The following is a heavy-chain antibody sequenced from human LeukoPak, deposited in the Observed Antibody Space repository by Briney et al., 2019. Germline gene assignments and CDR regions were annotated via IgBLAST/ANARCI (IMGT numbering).Heavy chain of an antibody. Sequence: GGSLRLSCAASGFTVSSNYMSWVRQAAGKVLEWVSVCYSGGSTYYAESVKGRFTISSDNSKNTLYLQMNSLRAEDTAVYYCARGGSGYYHGGFDYWGQGTLVTVSS. J-gene: IGHJ4*02. CDR3: ARGGSGYYHGGFDY. CDR1: GFTVSSNY. CDR2: CYSGGST. V-gene: IGHV3-66*01. D-gene: IGHD3-22*01.